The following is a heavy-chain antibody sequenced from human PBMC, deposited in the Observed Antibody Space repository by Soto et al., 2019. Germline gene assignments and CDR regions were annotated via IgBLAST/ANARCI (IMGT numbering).Heavy chain of an antibody. CDR2: INAGNGNT. CDR1: GYTFTSYA. CDR3: ASSYIAAAPYGMDV. V-gene: IGHV1-3*01. Sequence: QVQLVQSGAEVKKPGVSVKVSCKASGYTFTSYAMHWVRQAPGQRLEWMGWINAGNGNTKYSQKFQGRVTITRDTSASTAYMELSSLRSEDTAVYYCASSYIAAAPYGMDVWGQGTTVTVSS. D-gene: IGHD6-13*01. J-gene: IGHJ6*02.